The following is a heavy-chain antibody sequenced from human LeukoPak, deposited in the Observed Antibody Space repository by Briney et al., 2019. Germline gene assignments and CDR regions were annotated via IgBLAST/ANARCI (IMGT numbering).Heavy chain of an antibody. CDR2: ISGSGGST. CDR1: GFTFSSYA. D-gene: IGHD3-22*01. CDR3: ARVRFYYRDAFDI. Sequence: GGSLRLSCAASGFTFSSYAMSWVRQAPGKGLEWVSAISGSGGSTYYADSVKGRFTISRDNAKNSLYLQMSSLRAEDTAVYYCARVRFYYRDAFDIWGQGTMVTVSS. V-gene: IGHV3-23*01. J-gene: IGHJ3*02.